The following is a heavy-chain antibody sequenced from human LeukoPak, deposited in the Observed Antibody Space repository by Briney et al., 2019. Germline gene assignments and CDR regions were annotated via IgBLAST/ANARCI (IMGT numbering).Heavy chain of an antibody. CDR1: GGSISSYY. V-gene: IGHV4-59*01. J-gene: IGHJ3*02. Sequence: SETLSLTCTVSGGSISSYYWSWIRQPPGKGLEYIGYIYYSGSTNYNPSLKSRVTMSLDTSKNQFSLKLSPVTAAGTSLYYSAREGVPHGFEIRGQGTMVTVSS. CDR3: AREGVPHGFEI. D-gene: IGHD4/OR15-4a*01. CDR2: IYYSGST.